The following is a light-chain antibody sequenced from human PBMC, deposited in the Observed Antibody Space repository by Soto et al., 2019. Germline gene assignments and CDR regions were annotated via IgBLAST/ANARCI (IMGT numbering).Light chain of an antibody. CDR2: DAS. J-gene: IGKJ4*01. Sequence: EIVLTQSPATLSLSPGERATLSCRASQTVDSYLVWYQQKPGQAPRLLIYDASIRATGIPARFSGSGSVTDFTLTISSLEPEDFAVYYCQHRSHWPPRTFGGGTKVEIK. CDR3: QHRSHWPPRT. CDR1: QTVDSY. V-gene: IGKV3-11*01.